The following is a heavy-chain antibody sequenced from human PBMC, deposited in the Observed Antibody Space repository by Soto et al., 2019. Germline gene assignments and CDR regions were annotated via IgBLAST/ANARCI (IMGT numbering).Heavy chain of an antibody. V-gene: IGHV4-34*01. Sequence: SETLSLTCAVYGGSFSGYYWSWIRQPPGKGLEWIGEINHSGSTNYNPSLKSRVTISVDTSKNQFSLKLSSVTAADTAVYYCARGSPGYCSSTSCQDILTGYYGDYYYYYMDVWGKGTTVTVSS. CDR3: ARGSPGYCSSTSCQDILTGYYGDYYYYYMDV. CDR1: GGSFSGYY. CDR2: INHSGST. D-gene: IGHD2-2*01. J-gene: IGHJ6*03.